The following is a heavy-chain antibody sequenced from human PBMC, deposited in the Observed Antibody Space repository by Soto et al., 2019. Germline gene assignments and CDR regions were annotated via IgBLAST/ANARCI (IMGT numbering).Heavy chain of an antibody. Sequence: SETLSLTCAVYGGSFSGYYWSWIRQPPGKGLEWIGEINHSGSTNYNPSLKSRVTISVDTSKNQSSLKLSSVTAADTAVYYCARKGGYCSGGSCYVSLYYFDYWGQGTLVTVPS. J-gene: IGHJ4*02. V-gene: IGHV4-34*01. CDR3: ARKGGYCSGGSCYVSLYYFDY. CDR2: INHSGST. CDR1: GGSFSGYY. D-gene: IGHD2-15*01.